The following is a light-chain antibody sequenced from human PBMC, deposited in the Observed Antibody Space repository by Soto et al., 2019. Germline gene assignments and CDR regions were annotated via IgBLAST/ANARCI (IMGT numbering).Light chain of an antibody. V-gene: IGLV2-23*01. Sequence: QSVLTQPASVSGSPGQSITISCTGTSSDVGSYNFVSWYQQHPGKASKLMIYEGSKRPSGVSNRFSGSKSGNTASLTISGLQAEDEADYYCCSYAGDSAWVFGGGTKLTVL. CDR2: EGS. J-gene: IGLJ3*02. CDR3: CSYAGDSAWV. CDR1: SSDVGSYNF.